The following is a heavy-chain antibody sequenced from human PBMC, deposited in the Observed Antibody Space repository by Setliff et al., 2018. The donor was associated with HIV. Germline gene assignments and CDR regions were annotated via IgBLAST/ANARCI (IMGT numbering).Heavy chain of an antibody. V-gene: IGHV4-4*08. J-gene: IGHJ3*02. Sequence: PSETLSLTCTVSGGPMSGYYWSWLRQSPVKGLEWIGYIYSSGTTNYNPSFKSRVSISLDTSRSQFSLMLSSVTAADTATYYCAKYWRASGTYVFDIWGLGTMVTVSS. CDR3: AKYWRASGTYVFDI. CDR2: IYSSGTT. D-gene: IGHD2-15*01. CDR1: GGPMSGYY.